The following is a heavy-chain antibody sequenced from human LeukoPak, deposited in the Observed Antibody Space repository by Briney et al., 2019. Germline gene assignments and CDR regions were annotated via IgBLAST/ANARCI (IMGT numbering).Heavy chain of an antibody. V-gene: IGHV4-34*01. CDR2: INHSGST. D-gene: IGHD3-22*01. CDR3: ARHYYYRDTSGYWDY. CDR1: GGSFSGYY. J-gene: IGHJ4*02. Sequence: SETLSLTCAVYGGSFSGYYWSWIRQPPGKGLEWIGEINHSGSTNYNPSLKSRVTISVDASKNQFSLNLNSVTAADTAVYYCARHYYYRDTSGYWDYWGQGTLVTVSS.